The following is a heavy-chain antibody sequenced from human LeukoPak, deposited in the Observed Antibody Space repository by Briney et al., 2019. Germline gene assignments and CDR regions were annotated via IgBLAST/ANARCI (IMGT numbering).Heavy chain of an antibody. CDR3: ARDRDYVWGSYRHTPEY. CDR2: ISAYNGNT. CDR1: GYTFTSYG. Sequence: GASVTVSCKASGYTFTSYGITWVRQAPGQGLEWMGWISAYNGNTDYAQKLQGRVTMTTDTSTTTAYMELRSLRSDDTAVYYCARDRDYVWGSYRHTPEYWGQGTLVTVSS. D-gene: IGHD3-16*02. V-gene: IGHV1-18*01. J-gene: IGHJ4*02.